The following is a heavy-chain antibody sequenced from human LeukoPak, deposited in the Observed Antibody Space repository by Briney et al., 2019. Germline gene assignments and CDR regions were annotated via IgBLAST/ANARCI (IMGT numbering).Heavy chain of an antibody. J-gene: IGHJ4*02. CDR1: GGSISSYY. CDR3: ARARDWNYVPFDY. D-gene: IGHD1-7*01. V-gene: IGHV4-59*01. Sequence: SETLSLTCTASGGSISSYYWSWIRQPPGKGLEWIGYIYYSGSTNYNPSLKSRVTISVDTSKNQFSLKLSSVTAADTAVYYCARARDWNYVPFDYWGQGTLVAVSS. CDR2: IYYSGST.